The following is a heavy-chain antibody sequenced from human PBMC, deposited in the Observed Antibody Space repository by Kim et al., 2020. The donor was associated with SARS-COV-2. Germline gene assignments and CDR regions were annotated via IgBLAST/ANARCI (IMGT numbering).Heavy chain of an antibody. Sequence: SETLSLTCTVSGGSISSYYWSWIRQPAGKGLEWIGRIYTSGSTNYNPSLKSRVTMSVDTSKNQFSLKLSSVTAADTAVYYCARETSHCSSTSCYPRFDPWGQGTLVTVSS. CDR1: GGSISSYY. CDR3: ARETSHCSSTSCYPRFDP. D-gene: IGHD2-2*01. J-gene: IGHJ5*02. CDR2: IYTSGST. V-gene: IGHV4-4*07.